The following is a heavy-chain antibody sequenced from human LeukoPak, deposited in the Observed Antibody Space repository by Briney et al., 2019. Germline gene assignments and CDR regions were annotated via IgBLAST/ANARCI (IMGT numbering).Heavy chain of an antibody. J-gene: IGHJ6*03. V-gene: IGHV3-20*04. CDR3: AKSGAYSGYDYPGNYYYYMDV. CDR2: INWNGGST. CDR1: GFTFDDYG. D-gene: IGHD5-12*01. Sequence: GGSLRLSCAASGFTFDDYGVSWVRQAPGKGLEWVSGINWNGGSTGYADSVKGRFTISRDNAKNSLYLQMNSLRAEDTALYYCAKSGAYSGYDYPGNYYYYMDVWGKGTTVTVSS.